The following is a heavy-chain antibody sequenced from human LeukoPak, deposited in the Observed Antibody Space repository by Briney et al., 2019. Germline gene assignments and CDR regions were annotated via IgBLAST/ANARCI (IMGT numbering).Heavy chain of an antibody. Sequence: SETLSLTCTVSGGSISSYYWSWIPQPPGKGLEWIGYIYYSGSTNYNPSLKSRVTISVDTSKNQFSLKLSSVTAADTAVYYCARAWGIAAAGWYYFDYWGQGTLVTVSS. D-gene: IGHD6-13*01. V-gene: IGHV4-59*08. CDR2: IYYSGST. CDR3: ARAWGIAAAGWYYFDY. J-gene: IGHJ4*02. CDR1: GGSISSYY.